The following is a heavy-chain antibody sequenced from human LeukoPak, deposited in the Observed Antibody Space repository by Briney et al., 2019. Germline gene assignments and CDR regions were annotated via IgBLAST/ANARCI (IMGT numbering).Heavy chain of an antibody. J-gene: IGHJ6*02. CDR3: ARDRSLRGFRPYYYGMDV. D-gene: IGHD3-16*01. CDR2: ISSSSSTI. CDR1: GFTFSSYS. Sequence: GGSLRLSCAASGFTFSSYSMTWVRQAPGKGLEWVSYISSSSSTIYYADSVKGRFTISRDNAKNSLYLQMNSLRAEDTAVYYCARDRSLRGFRPYYYGMDVWGQGTTVTVSS. V-gene: IGHV3-48*01.